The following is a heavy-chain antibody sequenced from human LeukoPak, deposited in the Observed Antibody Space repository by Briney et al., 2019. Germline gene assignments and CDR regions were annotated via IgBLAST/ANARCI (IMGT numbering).Heavy chain of an antibody. CDR3: VLYATASRSFRDF. J-gene: IGHJ4*02. Sequence: PSRTLSLTCAVSGGSISSGGYSWSWIRQPPGKGLEWIAYFYHGGTTFYNPSLKRRVTMPVDRSRNQFSLNLESVTAADTAVYYCVLYATASRSFRDFRGQGTLVTVSS. CDR1: GGSISSGGYS. D-gene: IGHD2/OR15-2a*01. CDR2: FYHGGTT. V-gene: IGHV4-30-2*01.